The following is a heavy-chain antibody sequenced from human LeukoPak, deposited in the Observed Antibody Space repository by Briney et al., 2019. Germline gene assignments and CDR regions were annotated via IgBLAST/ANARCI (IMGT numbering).Heavy chain of an antibody. V-gene: IGHV3-7*03. CDR1: GFTFSSYA. CDR3: ARGFGRP. D-gene: IGHD3-10*01. J-gene: IGHJ5*02. CDR2: IKQDGSEK. Sequence: GGSLRLSCAASGFTFSSYAMSWVRQAPGKGLEWVANIKQDGSEKYYVDSVKGRFTISRDNAKNSLYLQMNSLRAEDTAVYCCARGFGRPWGQGTLVTVSS.